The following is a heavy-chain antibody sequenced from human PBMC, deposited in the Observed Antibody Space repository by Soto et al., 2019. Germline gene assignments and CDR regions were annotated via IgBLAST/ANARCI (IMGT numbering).Heavy chain of an antibody. Sequence: GASVKVSCKASGYTFTGYYMHWVRQAPGQGLEWMGWINPNSGGTNYAQKFQGWVTITRDTSASTAYMELSSLRSEDTAVYYCARTGSSSWYWFDPWGQGTLVTVSS. CDR1: GYTFTGYY. V-gene: IGHV1-2*04. D-gene: IGHD6-13*01. CDR2: INPNSGGT. CDR3: ARTGSSSWYWFDP. J-gene: IGHJ5*02.